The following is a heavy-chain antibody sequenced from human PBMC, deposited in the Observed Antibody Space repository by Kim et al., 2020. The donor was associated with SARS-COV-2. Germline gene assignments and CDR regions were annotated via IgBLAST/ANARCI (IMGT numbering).Heavy chain of an antibody. CDR2: FDPEDGET. CDR3: ATLDSSGYYKEYFFDY. Sequence: ASVKFSCKVSGHTLTELSMHWVRQAPGKGLEWMGGFDPEDGETIYAQKFQGRVTMTEDTSTDTAYMELSSLRSEDTAVYYCATLDSSGYYKEYFFDYWGQGTLVTVSS. J-gene: IGHJ4*02. CDR1: GHTLTELS. D-gene: IGHD3-22*01. V-gene: IGHV1-24*01.